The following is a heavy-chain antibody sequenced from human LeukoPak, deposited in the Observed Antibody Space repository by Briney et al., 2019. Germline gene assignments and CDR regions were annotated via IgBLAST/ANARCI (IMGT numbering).Heavy chain of an antibody. Sequence: GASVKVSCKASGYTFTSYGISWVRQAPGQGLEWMGWISAYNGNTNYAQKLQGRVTMTTYPYTSTVYMELRSLRSDDTAVYYCARVWGDYGDYFFGYRGQGTLVTVSS. D-gene: IGHD4-17*01. J-gene: IGHJ4*02. V-gene: IGHV1-18*01. CDR2: ISAYNGNT. CDR1: GYTFTSYG. CDR3: ARVWGDYGDYFFGY.